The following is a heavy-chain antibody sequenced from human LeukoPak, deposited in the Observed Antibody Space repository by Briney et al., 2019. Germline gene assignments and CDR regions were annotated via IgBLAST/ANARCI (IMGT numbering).Heavy chain of an antibody. CDR2: ISAYNGNT. CDR3: ARTPPEIAAAVLRHWFDP. Sequence: ASVKVSCKASGYTFTSYGISWVRQAPGQGLEWMGWISAYNGNTNYAQKLQGRVTMTTDTSTSTAYMELRSLRSDDTAVYYCARTPPEIAAAVLRHWFDPWGQGTLVTVSS. D-gene: IGHD6-13*01. V-gene: IGHV1-18*01. J-gene: IGHJ5*02. CDR1: GYTFTSYG.